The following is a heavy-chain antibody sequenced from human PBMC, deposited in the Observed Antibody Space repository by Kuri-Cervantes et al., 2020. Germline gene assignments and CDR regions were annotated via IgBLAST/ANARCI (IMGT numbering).Heavy chain of an antibody. CDR3: ARHYYDSSGYYPLFDY. V-gene: IGHV4-34*01. D-gene: IGHD3-22*01. CDR1: GGSFSGYY. J-gene: IGHJ4*02. Sequence: SETLSLTCAVYGGSFSGYYWSWIRQPPGKGLEWIGEINHSGSTNYNPSLKSRVTISVDTSKNQFSLKLSPVTAADTAVYYCARHYYDSSGYYPLFDYWGQGTLVTVSS. CDR2: INHSGST.